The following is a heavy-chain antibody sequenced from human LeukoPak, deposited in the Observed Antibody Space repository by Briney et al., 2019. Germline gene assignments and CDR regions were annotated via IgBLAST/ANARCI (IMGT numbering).Heavy chain of an antibody. D-gene: IGHD6-6*01. Sequence: ASVKVSCKASGYTFTSYDINWVRQATGQGLEWMGWMNPNSGNTGYAQKFQGRVTMTRNTSISTAYMELSSLRSEDTAVYYCARAVRPGWAARPTYYYYMDVWGKGTTVTVSS. CDR3: ARAVRPGWAARPTYYYYMDV. J-gene: IGHJ6*03. CDR2: MNPNSGNT. CDR1: GYTFTSYD. V-gene: IGHV1-8*01.